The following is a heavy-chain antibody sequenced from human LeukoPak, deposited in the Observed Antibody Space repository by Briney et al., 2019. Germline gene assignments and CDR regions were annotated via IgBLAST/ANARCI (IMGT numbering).Heavy chain of an antibody. V-gene: IGHV3-74*01. CDR1: GFTFNSYF. D-gene: IGHD3-22*01. CDR2: INSDGSST. Sequence: GGSLRLSCAASGFTFNSYFMNWVRQAPGKGLVWVSRINSDGSSTSYADSVKGRFTISRDNAKNTLYLQMNSLRAEDTAVYYCASGLHDSSGYCFDYWGQGTLVTVSS. J-gene: IGHJ4*02. CDR3: ASGLHDSSGYCFDY.